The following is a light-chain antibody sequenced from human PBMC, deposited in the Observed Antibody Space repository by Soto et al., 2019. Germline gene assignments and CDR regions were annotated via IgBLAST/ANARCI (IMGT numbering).Light chain of an antibody. Sequence: DIQMTQSPSTLSASVGDRVTITCRASQSIRTWLAWYQQKPGRAPNLLIYDASTLESGVPSRFSGSGSGTEFTLTISSLQPDDFATYYCQTYYSGLFTFGPGTKVDIK. CDR2: DAS. J-gene: IGKJ3*01. V-gene: IGKV1-5*01. CDR3: QTYYSGLFT. CDR1: QSIRTW.